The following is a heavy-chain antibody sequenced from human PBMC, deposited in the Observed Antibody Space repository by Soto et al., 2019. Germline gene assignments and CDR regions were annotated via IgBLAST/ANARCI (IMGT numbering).Heavy chain of an antibody. CDR3: AAHYGAGRYYNGFDY. J-gene: IGHJ4*02. CDR2: IIPIFGTA. Sequence: QVQLVQSGAEVKKPGSSVKVSCKASGGTFSSYAISWVRQAPGQGLEWMGGIIPIFGTANYAQKFQGRVTSTADESTGTAYTELSSMRSEDTAVYYCAAHYGAGRYYNGFDYWGQGTLVTVSS. V-gene: IGHV1-69*12. CDR1: GGTFSSYA. D-gene: IGHD3-10*01.